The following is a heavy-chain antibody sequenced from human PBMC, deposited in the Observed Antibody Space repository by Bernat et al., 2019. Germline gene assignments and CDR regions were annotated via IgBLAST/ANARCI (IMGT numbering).Heavy chain of an antibody. CDR1: GFTFSSYA. V-gene: IGHV3-30-3*01. CDR3: AREMRGITMVQGVPGELDY. J-gene: IGHJ4*02. Sequence: QVQLVESGGGVVQPGRSLRLSCAASGFTFSSYAMHWVHQAPGKGLEWVAVISYDGSNKYYADSVKGRFTISRDNSKNTLYLQMNSLRAEDTAVYYCAREMRGITMVQGVPGELDYWGQGTLVTVSS. D-gene: IGHD3-10*01. CDR2: ISYDGSNK.